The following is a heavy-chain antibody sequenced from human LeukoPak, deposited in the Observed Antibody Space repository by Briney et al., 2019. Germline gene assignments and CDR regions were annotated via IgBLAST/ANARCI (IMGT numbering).Heavy chain of an antibody. D-gene: IGHD3-9*01. Sequence: PGGSLRLSCAASGFTFSSYSMNWVRQAPGKGLEWVSSISSSSSYIYYADSVKGRFTISRDNAKNSLYLQMNSLRAEDTAVYYCARDMLRYFDWLSNQPDYWGQGTLVTVSS. CDR2: ISSSSSYI. CDR3: ARDMLRYFDWLSNQPDY. J-gene: IGHJ4*02. CDR1: GFTFSSYS. V-gene: IGHV3-21*01.